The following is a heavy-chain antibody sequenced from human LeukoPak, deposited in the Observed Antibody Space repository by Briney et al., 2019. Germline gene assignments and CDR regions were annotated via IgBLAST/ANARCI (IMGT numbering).Heavy chain of an antibody. V-gene: IGHV1-2*02. J-gene: IGHJ4*02. CDR1: GYTFTGYY. Sequence: ASVKVSCKASGYTFTGYYMHWVRQAPGQGLEWMGWINPNSGGTNYAQKFQGRVTMTRDTSISTAYMELSRLRSDDTAVYYCARDGDEKQQPEDYWGQGTLVTVSS. CDR3: ARDGDEKQQPEDY. CDR2: INPNSGGT. D-gene: IGHD5-24*01.